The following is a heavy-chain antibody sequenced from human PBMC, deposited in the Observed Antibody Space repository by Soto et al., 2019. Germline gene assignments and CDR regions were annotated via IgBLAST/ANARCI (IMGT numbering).Heavy chain of an antibody. Sequence: ASVKVSCKASGYTFTSYGISWVRQAPGQGLEWMGWISAYNGNTNYAQKLQGRVTMTTDTSTSTAYMELRSLRSDDTAVYYCARSSSVPPPAHPVDYWGQGTLVTVSS. J-gene: IGHJ4*02. CDR1: GYTFTSYG. V-gene: IGHV1-18*01. CDR3: ARSSSVPPPAHPVDY. CDR2: ISAYNGNT. D-gene: IGHD6-6*01.